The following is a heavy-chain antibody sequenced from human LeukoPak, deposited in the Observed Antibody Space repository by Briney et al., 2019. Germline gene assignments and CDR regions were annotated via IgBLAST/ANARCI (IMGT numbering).Heavy chain of an antibody. CDR1: GGTFSSYA. D-gene: IGHD3-3*02. CDR3: ARVGYHFSSAYYFDY. Sequence: ASVKVSCKASGGTFSSYAISWVRQAPGQGLEWMAGSIPIFGTANYAQKFQGRVTITADESTSTAYMELSSLRSEDTAVYYCARVGYHFSSAYYFDYWGQGTLVTVSS. CDR2: SIPIFGTA. V-gene: IGHV1-69*13. J-gene: IGHJ4*02.